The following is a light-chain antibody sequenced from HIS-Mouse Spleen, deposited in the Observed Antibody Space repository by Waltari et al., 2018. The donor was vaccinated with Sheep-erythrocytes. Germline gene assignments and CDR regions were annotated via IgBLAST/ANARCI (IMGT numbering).Light chain of an antibody. V-gene: IGLV1-40*01. Sequence: QSVLTQPPSVSGAPGQRVTISCTGSSSNIGAGYDVHWYQQLPGTAPQLLIYGISKRPSGVPDRFSGSKTGTSAYLAITGLQAEDEADYSCQSYDSSLSAVVFGGGTELTVL. J-gene: IGLJ2*01. CDR2: GIS. CDR1: SSNIGAGYD. CDR3: QSYDSSLSAVV.